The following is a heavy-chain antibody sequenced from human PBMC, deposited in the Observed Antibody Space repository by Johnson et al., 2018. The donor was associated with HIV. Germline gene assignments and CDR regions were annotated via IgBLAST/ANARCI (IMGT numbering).Heavy chain of an antibody. CDR2: ISSSGKST. Sequence: QVQLVESGGGLVKPGGSLRLSCAVSGFIFRDYYMSLIRQAPGKGLEWVSYISSSGKSTNYADSVKGRFTISRDNAKNSLSLQMNSLRAEDTAIYYCAREEGSDILTRGDAFDIWGQGTMVAVSS. CDR1: GFIFRDYY. D-gene: IGHD3-9*01. J-gene: IGHJ3*02. CDR3: AREEGSDILTRGDAFDI. V-gene: IGHV3-11*04.